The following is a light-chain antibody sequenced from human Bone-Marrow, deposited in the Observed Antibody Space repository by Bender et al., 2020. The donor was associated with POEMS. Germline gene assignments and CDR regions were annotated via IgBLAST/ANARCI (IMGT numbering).Light chain of an antibody. CDR1: SSNTGSGYD. V-gene: IGLV1-40*01. CDR2: GYN. J-gene: IGLJ1*01. CDR3: CSYAAGYV. Sequence: QSVLTQPPSVSAAPGQRVTISCSGSSSNTGSGYDINWYQHLPGTAPKLLIYGYNNRPSGVPDRFSGSKSGNTASLTISGLQAEDEADYYCCSYAAGYVFGTGTKVTVL.